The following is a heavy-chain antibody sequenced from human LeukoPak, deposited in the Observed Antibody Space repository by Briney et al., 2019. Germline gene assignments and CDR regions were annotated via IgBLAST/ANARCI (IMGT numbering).Heavy chain of an antibody. CDR2: VSVGGDST. CDR1: GFTFSSTA. V-gene: IGHV3-23*01. D-gene: IGHD1-26*01. Sequence: GGSLRLSCAASGFTFSSTAMSWVRRAPGKGLEWVSAVSVGGDSTYYADSVKGRFTISRDNSRNTVYLQMNSLKAEDTALYYCAKNRPGSGPLCYFDYWGQGTLVTVSS. CDR3: AKNRPGSGPLCYFDY. J-gene: IGHJ4*02.